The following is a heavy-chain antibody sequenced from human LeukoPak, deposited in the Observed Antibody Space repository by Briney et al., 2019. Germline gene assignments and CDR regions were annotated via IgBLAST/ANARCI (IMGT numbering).Heavy chain of an antibody. CDR2: IKSKTDGGTT. CDR1: AFTMSNAW. J-gene: IGHJ4*02. V-gene: IGHV3-15*01. D-gene: IGHD6-19*01. Sequence: GGSLRLSCAASAFTMSNAWMRCVRQPPRKGLEWAGRIKSKTDGGTTDYAAPVKGRFTVSRDDSKNTLYLQMNSLKTEDTAVYYCTTDAARSTVAGTRDCWGQATLVTVCS. CDR3: TTDAARSTVAGTRDC.